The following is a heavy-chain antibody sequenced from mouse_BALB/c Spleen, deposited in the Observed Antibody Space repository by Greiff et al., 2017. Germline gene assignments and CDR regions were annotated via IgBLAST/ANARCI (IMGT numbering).Heavy chain of an antibody. D-gene: IGHD2-1*01. CDR3: ARLSYYGNYGYFDV. CDR2: IDPYNGGT. CDR1: GYAFTSYN. V-gene: IGHV1S135*01. Sequence: EVQLQESGPELVKPGASVKVSCKASGYAFTSYNMYWVKQSHGKSLEWIGYIDPYNGGTSYNQKFKGKATLTVDKSSSTAYMHLNSLTSEDSAVYYCARLSYYGNYGYFDVWGAGTTVTVSS. J-gene: IGHJ1*01.